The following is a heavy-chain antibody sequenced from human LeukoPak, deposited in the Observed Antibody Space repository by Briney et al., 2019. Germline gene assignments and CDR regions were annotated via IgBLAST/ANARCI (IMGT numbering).Heavy chain of an antibody. D-gene: IGHD6-13*01. CDR3: ASEYSSSQDAFDI. J-gene: IGHJ3*02. CDR2: IYYSGST. CDR1: GGSISSSSYY. V-gene: IGHV4-39*01. Sequence: SETLSLTCTVSGGSISSSSYYWGWLRQPPGKGLEWIGSIYYSGSTYYNPSLKSRVTISVDTSKNQFSLKLSSVTAADTAVYYCASEYSSSQDAFDIWGQGTMVTVSS.